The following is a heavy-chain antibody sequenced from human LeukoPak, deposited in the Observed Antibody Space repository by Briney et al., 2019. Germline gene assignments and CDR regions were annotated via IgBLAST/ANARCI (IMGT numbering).Heavy chain of an antibody. D-gene: IGHD3-3*01. CDR1: GFTFSSYS. V-gene: IGHV3-48*01. CDR2: ISSSSSTI. Sequence: PGGSLRLSCAASGFTFSSYSMNWVRQAPGKGLEWVSYISSSSSTIYYADSVKGRFTISRDNAKNSLYMHMNSLRAEDTAVYYCARGRGHDFWSGYNDYWGQGTLVTVSS. J-gene: IGHJ4*02. CDR3: ARGRGHDFWSGYNDY.